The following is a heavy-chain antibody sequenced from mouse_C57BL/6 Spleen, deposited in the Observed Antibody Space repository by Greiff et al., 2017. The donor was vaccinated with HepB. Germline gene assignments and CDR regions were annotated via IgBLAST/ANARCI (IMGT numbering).Heavy chain of an antibody. Sequence: EVQLQQSGPELVKPGASVKISCKASGYTFTDYYMNWVKQSHGKSLEWIGDINPNNGGTSYNQKFKGKATLTVDKSSSTAYMELRSRTSEDSAVYYWASSNYVSSSYYFDYWGQGTTLTGSS. CDR1: GYTFTDYY. D-gene: IGHD1-1*01. V-gene: IGHV1-26*01. J-gene: IGHJ2*01. CDR3: ASSNYVSSSYYFDY. CDR2: INPNNGGT.